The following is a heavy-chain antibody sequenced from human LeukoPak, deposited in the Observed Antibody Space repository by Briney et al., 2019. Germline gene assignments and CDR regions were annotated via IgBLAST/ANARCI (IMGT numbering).Heavy chain of an antibody. D-gene: IGHD6-19*01. V-gene: IGHV3-23*01. Sequence: GGSLRLSCAASGFTFSSYAMSWVHQAPGKGLEWVSAISGSGGSTYYADSVKGRFTISRDNSKNTLYLQMNSLRAEDTAVYYCAKASAGYSSGWGFDYWGQGTLVTVSS. J-gene: IGHJ4*02. CDR2: ISGSGGST. CDR1: GFTFSSYA. CDR3: AKASAGYSSGWGFDY.